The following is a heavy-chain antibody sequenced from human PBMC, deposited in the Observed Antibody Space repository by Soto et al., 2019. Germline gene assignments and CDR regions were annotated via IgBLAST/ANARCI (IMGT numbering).Heavy chain of an antibody. CDR1: GFTFSNYG. V-gene: IGHV3-33*01. Sequence: QVQLVESGGGVVQPGRSLRLSCAASGFTFSNYGMHWVRQAPGKGLEWVSVIWYDGSDKYYADSVKGRFTISRDNSKNTLYLQMNGLRTEDTAVYYCATDHGIYWGQGTLVTVSS. CDR2: IWYDGSDK. J-gene: IGHJ4*02. CDR3: ATDHGIY. D-gene: IGHD1-20*01.